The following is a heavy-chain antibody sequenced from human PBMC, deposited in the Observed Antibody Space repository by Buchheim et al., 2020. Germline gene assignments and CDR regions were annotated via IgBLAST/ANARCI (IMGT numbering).Heavy chain of an antibody. CDR3: ARDLRYCSSTSCPSFDP. CDR1: GYTFTGYY. Sequence: QVQLVQSGAEVKKPGASVKVSCKASGYTFTGYYMHWVRQAPGQGLEWMGWINPNSGGTNYAQKFQGRVNMTRDTSIRTAYMELSRLRSDDTAVYYCARDLRYCSSTSCPSFDPWGQGTL. D-gene: IGHD2-2*01. J-gene: IGHJ5*02. CDR2: INPNSGGT. V-gene: IGHV1-2*02.